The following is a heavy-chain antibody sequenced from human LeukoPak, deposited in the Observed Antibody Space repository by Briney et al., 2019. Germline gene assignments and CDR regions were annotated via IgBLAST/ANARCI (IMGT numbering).Heavy chain of an antibody. Sequence: PSETLSLTCTVSGGSISSGDYYWSWIRQPPGKGLEWIGYIYYSGSTYYNPSLKSRVTISVDTSKNQFSLKLSSVTAADTAVYYCARERYSSSWYGSNWFDPWGQGTLVTVSS. D-gene: IGHD6-13*01. V-gene: IGHV4-30-4*01. J-gene: IGHJ5*02. CDR1: GGSISSGDYY. CDR2: IYYSGST. CDR3: ARERYSSSWYGSNWFDP.